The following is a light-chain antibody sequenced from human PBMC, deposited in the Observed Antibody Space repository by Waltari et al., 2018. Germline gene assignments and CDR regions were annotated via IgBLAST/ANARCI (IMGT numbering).Light chain of an antibody. V-gene: IGKV3-15*01. CDR1: HSIGRH. J-gene: IGKJ1*01. Sequence: EIVVTQSPATLSVSPDERVTLSCRASHSIGRHVAWYQQKPGQAPRLLIYDASTRAAGIPPRFSGSGSGTEFTLTISSLQSEDSAVYFCQQYRNWLRWTFGQGARLEVK. CDR3: QQYRNWLRWT. CDR2: DAS.